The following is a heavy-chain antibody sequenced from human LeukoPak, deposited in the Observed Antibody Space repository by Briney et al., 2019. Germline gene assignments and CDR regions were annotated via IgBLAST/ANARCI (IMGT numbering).Heavy chain of an antibody. D-gene: IGHD3-10*01. Sequence: GRSLRLSCAASGFTFNNYAMHWVRQAPGEGLEWVALISSDESNKYYADSVKGRFTISRDNSMNTLYLQMNSLRADDTAVYYCATGYSYGSGSYYNRFDNWGQGTLVTVSS. V-gene: IGHV3-30*03. J-gene: IGHJ4*02. CDR2: ISSDESNK. CDR3: ATGYSYGSGSYYNRFDN. CDR1: GFTFNNYA.